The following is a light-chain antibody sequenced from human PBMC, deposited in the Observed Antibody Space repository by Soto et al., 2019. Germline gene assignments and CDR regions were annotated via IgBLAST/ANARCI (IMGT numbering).Light chain of an antibody. CDR3: QQYDTYSFT. V-gene: IGKV1-5*01. Sequence: DLQMTQSPPSLSASVGDRVNVTCRASQSINSWLAWYQQKPGKAPKLLIYDASSLESGVPSRFSGSGSGTELTLTISSLQPDDFATYYCQQYDTYSFTFGPGTKVDIK. CDR1: QSINSW. CDR2: DAS. J-gene: IGKJ3*01.